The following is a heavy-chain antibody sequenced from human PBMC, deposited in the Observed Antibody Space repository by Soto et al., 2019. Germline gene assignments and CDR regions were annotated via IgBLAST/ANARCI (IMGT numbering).Heavy chain of an antibody. D-gene: IGHD3-10*01. V-gene: IGHV1-3*01. CDR2: INADNGIT. CDR1: GYTFTTYV. Sequence: QVQLVLSGAEVKKPGASVKVSCKTSGYTFTTYVVHWVRQAPGQRLEWMAWINADNGITKSSQEFRDRVTVTRDTSANTVYMEMSSLRSEDTAMYYCAREVVRGVQFDYWGQGTLVTVSS. J-gene: IGHJ4*02. CDR3: AREVVRGVQFDY.